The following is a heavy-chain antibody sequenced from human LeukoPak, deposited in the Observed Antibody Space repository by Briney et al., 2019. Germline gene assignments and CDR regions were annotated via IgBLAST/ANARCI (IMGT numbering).Heavy chain of an antibody. CDR1: GFIFKNYG. CDR2: IHHDESTR. CDR3: AKDLELHEYYFDY. Sequence: GGSLRLSCAASGFIFKNYGMHWVRQAPCKGLEWVAFIHHDESTRYFADSVKGRFSISRDNSKNTLYLQMNSLRAEDTAVYYCAKDLELHEYYFDYWGQGSLVTVSS. V-gene: IGHV3-30*02. J-gene: IGHJ4*02. D-gene: IGHD1-7*01.